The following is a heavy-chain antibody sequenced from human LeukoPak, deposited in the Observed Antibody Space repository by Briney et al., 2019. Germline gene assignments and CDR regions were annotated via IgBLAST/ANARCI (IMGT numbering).Heavy chain of an antibody. CDR1: GGSISSGGYS. CDR2: IYYSGST. V-gene: IGHV4-30-4*07. D-gene: IGHD6-19*01. Sequence: SETLSLTCAVSGGSISSGGYSWSWIRQPPGKGLEWIGYIYYSGSTNYNPSLKSRVTISVDTSKNQFSLKLSSVTAADTAVYYCARVPGIAMAGTLGYFDYWGQGTLVTVSS. J-gene: IGHJ4*02. CDR3: ARVPGIAMAGTLGYFDY.